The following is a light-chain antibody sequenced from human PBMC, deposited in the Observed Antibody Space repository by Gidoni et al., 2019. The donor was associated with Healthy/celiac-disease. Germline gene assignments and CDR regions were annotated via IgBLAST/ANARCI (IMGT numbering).Light chain of an antibody. CDR2: DVS. V-gene: IGLV2-14*01. CDR1: SSDVGGYNY. J-gene: IGLJ1*01. Sequence: QSALTQPASVSGSPGQSITISCTGTSSDVGGYNYVSWYQQHPGKAPKLMLYDVSNRPSGVSTRFSGSRSGTTASLTISGLQAEDEADYYCSSYTSSSTLEVFGTGTKVTVL. CDR3: SSYTSSSTLEV.